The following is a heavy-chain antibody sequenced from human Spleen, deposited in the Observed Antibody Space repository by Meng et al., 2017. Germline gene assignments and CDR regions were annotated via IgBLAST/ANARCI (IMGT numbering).Heavy chain of an antibody. Sequence: GESLKISCAASGFTFSSYSMNWVRQAPGKGLEWVSSISSSSSYIYYADSVKGRFTISRDNAKNSLYLQMNSLRAEDTAVYYCARDDPTYYYDSSGYYYWGQGTRVTVSS. CDR2: ISSSSSYI. CDR1: GFTFSSYS. CDR3: ARDDPTYYYDSSGYYY. V-gene: IGHV3-21*01. J-gene: IGHJ4*02. D-gene: IGHD3-22*01.